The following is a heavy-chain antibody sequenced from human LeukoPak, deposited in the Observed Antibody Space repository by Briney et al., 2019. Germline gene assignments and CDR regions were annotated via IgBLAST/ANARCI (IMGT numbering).Heavy chain of an antibody. D-gene: IGHD6-19*01. Sequence: GGSLRLSCAASGFTFSSYGMHWVRQAPGKGLVWVSRINSDGSSIRNADSVKGRLTISRDNAKNTLYLQMNSLRAEDTAVYYCAKRLAMTGTYHFDYWGQGTLVTVSS. CDR2: INSDGSSI. J-gene: IGHJ4*02. CDR1: GFTFSSYG. CDR3: AKRLAMTGTYHFDY. V-gene: IGHV3-74*01.